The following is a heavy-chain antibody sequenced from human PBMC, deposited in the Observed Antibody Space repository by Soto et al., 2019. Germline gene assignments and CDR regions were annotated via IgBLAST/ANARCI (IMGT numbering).Heavy chain of an antibody. V-gene: IGHV4-31*03. D-gene: IGHD1-26*01. CDR3: AREMYSGSYYSYYYGTDV. J-gene: IGHJ6*02. CDR1: GGSISSGGYY. CDR2: IYYSGST. Sequence: SETLSLTCTVSGGSISSGGYYWSWIRQHPGKGLEWIGYIYYSGSTYYNPSLKSRVTISVDTSKNQFSLKLSSVTAADTAVYYCAREMYSGSYYSYYYGTDVWGQGTTVTVSS.